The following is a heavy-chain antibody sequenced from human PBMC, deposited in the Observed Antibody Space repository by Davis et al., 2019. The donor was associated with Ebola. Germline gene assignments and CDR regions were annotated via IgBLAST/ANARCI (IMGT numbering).Heavy chain of an antibody. D-gene: IGHD3-3*02. Sequence: PSETLSLTCTVSGASLSSANFYWNWIRQTPGKGLEWIGYAHYSVNTAHYSVNTNYNPSLKSRLNLSIDTSKNQFSLNLRSVTTADTAFYYCARDSIINTFGVDHPRRWFDPWGEGTLVIVSS. J-gene: IGHJ5*02. CDR2: AHYSVNT. CDR1: GASLSSANFY. V-gene: IGHV4-61*01. CDR3: ARDSIINTFGVDHPRRWFDP.